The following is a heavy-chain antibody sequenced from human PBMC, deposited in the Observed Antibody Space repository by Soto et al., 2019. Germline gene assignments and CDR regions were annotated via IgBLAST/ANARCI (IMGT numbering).Heavy chain of an antibody. CDR3: AREGASGRGGLDY. CDR1: GYPFTTYG. V-gene: IGHV1-18*01. Sequence: QVQLVQSGAEVKKPGASVKVSCKSSGYPFTTYGISWVRQAPGQGLEWMGWINTYNGNTNYAQKLKGRVTMTTDTSTSTAYMALRSLRSDDTAVYYWAREGASGRGGLDYWGQGTLVTVSS. J-gene: IGHJ4*02. CDR2: INTYNGNT. D-gene: IGHD6-19*01.